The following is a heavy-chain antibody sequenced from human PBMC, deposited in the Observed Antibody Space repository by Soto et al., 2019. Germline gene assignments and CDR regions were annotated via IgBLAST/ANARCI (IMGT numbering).Heavy chain of an antibody. V-gene: IGHV3-11*05. CDR1: GFTFSDYY. J-gene: IGHJ6*02. CDR3: AREYYYGMDV. CDR2: ITGSSDYT. Sequence: QVQLVESGGGLVRPGGSLRLSCAASGFTFSDYYMTWIRQAPGKGLEWVSYITGSSDYTNYADSVKGRVTISRDNVKNSLYLQMNSLRAEDTAVYYCAREYYYGMDVWCQGTTVTVSS.